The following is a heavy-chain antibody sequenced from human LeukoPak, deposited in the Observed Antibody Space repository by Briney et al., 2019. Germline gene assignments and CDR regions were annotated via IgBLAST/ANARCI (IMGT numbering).Heavy chain of an antibody. Sequence: ASVKVSCKASGYTFTSYGISWVRQAPGQGLEWMGWISAYSGNTNYAQRLQDRITMTTDTSTRTAYMEVTSLTSDDTPIYYCGIPFRSYGDQNWFDPWGQGNLVNVSS. CDR2: ISAYSGNT. CDR3: GIPFRSYGDQNWFDP. CDR1: GYTFTSYG. J-gene: IGHJ5*02. D-gene: IGHD4-17*01. V-gene: IGHV1-18*01.